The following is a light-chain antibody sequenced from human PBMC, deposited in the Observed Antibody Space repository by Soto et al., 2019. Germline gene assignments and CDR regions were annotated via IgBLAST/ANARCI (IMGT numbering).Light chain of an antibody. V-gene: IGKV3-11*01. Sequence: EIVLTQSPGTLSLSPGERATLSCRASQSVSSNLAWYQQKPGQAPRLLIYDASTRATGIPPRFSGSGSGTDLTLTISSLEPEDFAVYYCQQRSNSFGGGTKV. CDR1: QSVSSN. J-gene: IGKJ4*01. CDR3: QQRSNS. CDR2: DAS.